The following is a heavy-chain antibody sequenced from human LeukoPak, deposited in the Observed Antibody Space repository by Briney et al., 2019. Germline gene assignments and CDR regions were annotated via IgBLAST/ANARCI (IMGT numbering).Heavy chain of an antibody. V-gene: IGHV3-15*01. J-gene: IGHJ4*02. CDR3: TTATYYDILTGYPFDY. Sequence: GGSLRLSCAVFGFSFSNAWMSWVRQAPGKGLEWVGRIKSKTDGGTTDYAAPVKGRFTISRDDSKNTLYLQMNSLKTEDTAVYYCTTATYYDILTGYPFDYWGQGTLVTVSS. CDR1: GFSFSNAW. CDR2: IKSKTDGGTT. D-gene: IGHD3-9*01.